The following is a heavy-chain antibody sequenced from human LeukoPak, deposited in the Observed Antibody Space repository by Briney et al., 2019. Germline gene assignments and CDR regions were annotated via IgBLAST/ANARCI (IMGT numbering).Heavy chain of an antibody. Sequence: GRSLRLSCAASGFTFSSYGMHWVRQAPGKGLEWVAVIWYDGSNKYYADSVKGRFTISRDNSKNTLYLQMNSLRAEDTAVYYCAKESTTFWSGYYGWFDPWGQGTLVTVSP. CDR2: IWYDGSNK. J-gene: IGHJ5*02. CDR1: GFTFSSYG. CDR3: AKESTTFWSGYYGWFDP. D-gene: IGHD3-3*01. V-gene: IGHV3-33*06.